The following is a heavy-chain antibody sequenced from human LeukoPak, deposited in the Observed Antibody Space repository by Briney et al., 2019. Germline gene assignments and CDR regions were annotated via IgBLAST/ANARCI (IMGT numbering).Heavy chain of an antibody. CDR2: ISRSSDTI. J-gene: IGHJ6*02. V-gene: IGHV3-48*01. Sequence: GGSLRLSCAASGFTFRTYSMTWVRQAPGQGLEWVSSISRSSDTIYYRNSVKGRFTISRDDGKDSLYLQMNSLRAEDTAVYYCAREPANREDYYYYGMDVWGQGTTVTVSS. CDR3: AREPANREDYYYYGMDV. CDR1: GFTFRTYS.